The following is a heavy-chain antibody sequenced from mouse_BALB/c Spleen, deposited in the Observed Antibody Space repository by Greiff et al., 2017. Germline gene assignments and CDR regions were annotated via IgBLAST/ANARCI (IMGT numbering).Heavy chain of an antibody. CDR1: GYSFPSYW. D-gene: IGHD1-1*02. J-gene: IGHJ2*01. V-gene: IGHV1S127*01. CDR3: ARVWSYLDY. CDR2: IDPSDSET. Sequence: QVQLQQSGPQLVRPGASVKISCKASGYSFPSYWMHWVKQRPGQGLEWIGMIDPSDSETRLNQKFKDKATLTVDKSSSTAYMQLSSPTSEDSAVYYCARVWSYLDYGGQGTTLTVSS.